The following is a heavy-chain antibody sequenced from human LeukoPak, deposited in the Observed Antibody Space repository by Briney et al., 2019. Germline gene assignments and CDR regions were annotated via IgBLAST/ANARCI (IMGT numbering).Heavy chain of an antibody. CDR2: FYYSGST. J-gene: IGHJ4*02. D-gene: IGHD1-1*01. Sequence: PSETLSLTCTVSGGSISTSDYYWGWIRQPPGKGLEWIGIFYYSGSTYYNPSLKSRLTISVDTSNNQFSLRLTSVTAADTAVYYCARRRNGVPYYFDYWGQGTLVTVSS. V-gene: IGHV4-39*01. CDR1: GGSISTSDYY. CDR3: ARRRNGVPYYFDY.